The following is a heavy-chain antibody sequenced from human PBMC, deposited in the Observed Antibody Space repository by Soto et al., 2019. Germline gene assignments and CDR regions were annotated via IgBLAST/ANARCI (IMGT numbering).Heavy chain of an antibody. D-gene: IGHD6-6*01. CDR3: ARSSIEPRVFMYPFDS. V-gene: IGHV4-39*01. Sequence: PHPPSLAPSTACDQITRSSHYSRWVRLPLWKGLECIANIYYDGNTYYNPSLKSRVAISLDTSKNQFSLRLNSVTAADMAVYYCARSSIEPRVFMYPFDSWGQGTLVTVS. CDR2: IYYDGNT. CDR1: CDQITRSSHY. J-gene: IGHJ4*02.